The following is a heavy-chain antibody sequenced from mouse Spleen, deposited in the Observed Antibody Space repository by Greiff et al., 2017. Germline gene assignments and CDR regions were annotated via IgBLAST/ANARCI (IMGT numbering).Heavy chain of an antibody. CDR2: IDPETGGS. J-gene: IGHJ4*01. Sequence: QVQLQQSGAELVRPGASVTLSCKASGYTFTDYEMHWVKQTPVHGLEWIGAIDPETGGSAYNQKFKGKAILTADKSSSTAYMELRSLTSEDSAGYYCTRWGNYYAMGYWGQRTSVPVSS. CDR3: TRWGNYYAMGY. CDR1: GYTFTDYE. V-gene: IGHV1-15*01.